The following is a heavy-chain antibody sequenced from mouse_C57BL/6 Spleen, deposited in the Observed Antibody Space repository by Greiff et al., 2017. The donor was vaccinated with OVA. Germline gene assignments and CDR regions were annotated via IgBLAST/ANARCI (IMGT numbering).Heavy chain of an antibody. CDR1: GFTFSDYG. CDR3: TRWKDYGSSYVDY. CDR2: ISSGSSTI. Sequence: EVKVVESGGGLVKPGGSLKLSCAASGFTFSDYGMHWVRQAPEKGLEWVAYISSGSSTIYYADTVKGRFTISRDNAKNTLFLQMTSLRSEDTAMYYCTRWKDYGSSYVDYWGQGTTLTVSS. V-gene: IGHV5-17*01. J-gene: IGHJ2*01. D-gene: IGHD1-1*01.